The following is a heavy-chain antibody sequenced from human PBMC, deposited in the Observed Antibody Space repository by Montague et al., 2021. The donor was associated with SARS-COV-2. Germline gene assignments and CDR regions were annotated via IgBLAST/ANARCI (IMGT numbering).Heavy chain of an antibody. V-gene: IGHV4-34*01. D-gene: IGHD3-22*01. CDR1: GGSFNDYY. CDR3: ARGRVGITMILVVIGYSFYFDY. CDR2: INNSGSS. J-gene: IGHJ4*02. Sequence: SETLSLTCAVYGGSFNDYYWSWIRQPPGKGMELVGQINNSGSSNYNPYLQSRVTITVDTSKNQFYLKLMSMTAAATAMYYCARGRVGITMILVVIGYSFYFDYWGQGTLVTVSS.